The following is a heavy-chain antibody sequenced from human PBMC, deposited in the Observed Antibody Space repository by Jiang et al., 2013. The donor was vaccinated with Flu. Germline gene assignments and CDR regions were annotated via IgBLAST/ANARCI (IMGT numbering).Heavy chain of an antibody. J-gene: IGHJ3*01. V-gene: IGHV5-51*01. CDR2: VYPDDSDT. CDR3: ARRNRWGRPGITGSFDV. CDR1: GYSFTNYW. Sequence: VQLVESGAEVKKPGESLKISCKSSGYSFTNYWIGWVRQMPGKGLEWMGIVYPDDSDTRYSPSFQGLITISADKSIYTAYLQWSSLKASDTAIYYCARRNRWGRPGITGSFDVWGQGTILTVSS. D-gene: IGHD2-21*02.